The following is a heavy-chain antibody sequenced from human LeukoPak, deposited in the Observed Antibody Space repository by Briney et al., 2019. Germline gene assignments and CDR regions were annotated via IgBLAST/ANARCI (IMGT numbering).Heavy chain of an antibody. J-gene: IGHJ4*02. V-gene: IGHV3-23*01. CDR3: AKASAMIVVVSKHFDY. Sequence: GGSLRLSCSASGFTFSSYAMSWVRQAPGKGLEWVSAISGSGGSTYYADSVKGRFTISRDNSKNTLYLQMNSLRAEDTAVYYCAKASAMIVVVSKHFDYWGQGTLVTVSS. CDR1: GFTFSSYA. CDR2: ISGSGGST. D-gene: IGHD3-22*01.